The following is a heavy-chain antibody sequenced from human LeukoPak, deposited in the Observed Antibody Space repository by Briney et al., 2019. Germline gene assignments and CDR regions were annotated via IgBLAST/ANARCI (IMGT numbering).Heavy chain of an antibody. V-gene: IGHV4-59*08. Sequence: SETVSLTCSVSGCSISNYFWTWIRQPPGKGLEWIGYIYSSGSTYYNPSLKSRVTISVDTSKNRFSLKLSTVTAADTAVYYCARRPTGDPKFDYWGQGTLVTVSS. D-gene: IGHD7-27*01. J-gene: IGHJ4*02. CDR1: GCSISNYF. CDR2: IYSSGST. CDR3: ARRPTGDPKFDY.